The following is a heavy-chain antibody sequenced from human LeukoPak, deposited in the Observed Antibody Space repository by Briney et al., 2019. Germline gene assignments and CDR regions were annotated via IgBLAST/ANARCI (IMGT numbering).Heavy chain of an antibody. CDR1: GFTFSSYG. D-gene: IGHD6-13*01. V-gene: IGHV3-30*18. Sequence: TGGSLRLSCAASGFTFSSYGMHWVRQAPGKGLEWVAVISYDGSNKYYADSVKGRFTISRDNSKNTLYLQMNSLRAEDTAVYYCAKDWGIVGYSSSWYVLGYWGQGTLVTVSS. J-gene: IGHJ4*02. CDR3: AKDWGIVGYSSSWYVLGY. CDR2: ISYDGSNK.